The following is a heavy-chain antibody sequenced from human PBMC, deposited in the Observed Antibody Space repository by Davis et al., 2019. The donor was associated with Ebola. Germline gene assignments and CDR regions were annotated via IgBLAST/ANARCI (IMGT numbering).Heavy chain of an antibody. CDR3: ARGPIARPLDY. V-gene: IGHV3-9*01. D-gene: IGHD6-13*01. J-gene: IGHJ4*02. CDR1: GFTFDDYA. CDR2: ISWNSGSI. Sequence: SLKTSCAASGFTFDDYAMHWVRQASGKGLEWVSGISWNSGSIGYADSVKGRFTISRDNAKNSLYLQMNSLRAEDTALYYCARGPIARPLDYWGQGTLVTVSS.